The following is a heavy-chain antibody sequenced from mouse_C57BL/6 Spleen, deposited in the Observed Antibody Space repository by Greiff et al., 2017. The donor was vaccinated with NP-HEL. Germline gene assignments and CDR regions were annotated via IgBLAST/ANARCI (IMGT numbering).Heavy chain of an antibody. CDR2: IDPNSGGT. CDR3: AREAFITTVVATDYYAMDY. Sequence: QVQLQQSGAELVKPGASVKLSCKASGYTFTSYWMHWVKQRPGRGLEWIGRIDPNSGGTKYNEKFKSKATLTVDKPSSTAYMQLSSLTSEDSAVYYCAREAFITTVVATDYYAMDYWGQGTSVTVSS. J-gene: IGHJ4*01. D-gene: IGHD1-1*01. V-gene: IGHV1-72*01. CDR1: GYTFTSYW.